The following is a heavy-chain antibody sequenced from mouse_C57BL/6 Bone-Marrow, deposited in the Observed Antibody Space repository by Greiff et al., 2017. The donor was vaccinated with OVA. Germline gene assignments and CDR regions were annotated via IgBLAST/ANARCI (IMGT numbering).Heavy chain of an antibody. CDR1: GYAFSSYW. CDR3: ARGGIRNYWYLDV. D-gene: IGHD5-2*01. CDR2: IYPGDGAT. V-gene: IGHV1-80*01. J-gene: IGHJ1*03. Sequence: QVQLQQSGAELVKPGASVKISCKASGYAFSSYWMNWVKQRPGKGLEWIGQIYPGDGATNYNGKFKGKATLTADKSSSTAYMQLSSLTSEDTAVYFCARGGIRNYWYLDVWGTGTTVTVSS.